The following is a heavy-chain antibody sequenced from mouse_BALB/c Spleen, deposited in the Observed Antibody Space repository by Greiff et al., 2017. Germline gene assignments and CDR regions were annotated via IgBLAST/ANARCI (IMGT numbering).Heavy chain of an antibody. V-gene: IGHV5-6-5*01. Sequence: EVKVVESGGGLVKPGGSLKLSCAASGFTFSSYAMSWVRQTPEKRLEWVASISSGGSTYYPDSVKGRFTISRDNARNILYLQMSSLRSEDTAMYYCARGTGYGIYFDYWGQGTTLTVSS. CDR1: GFTFSSYA. J-gene: IGHJ2*01. CDR2: ISSGGST. D-gene: IGHD2-10*02. CDR3: ARGTGYGIYFDY.